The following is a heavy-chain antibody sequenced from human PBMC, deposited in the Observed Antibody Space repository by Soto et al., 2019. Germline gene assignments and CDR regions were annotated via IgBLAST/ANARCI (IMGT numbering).Heavy chain of an antibody. J-gene: IGHJ4*02. D-gene: IGHD2-2*01. Sequence: GXSVKVSCKASGYTFTGYYMHWVRQAPGQGLEWMGWINPNSGGTNYAQKFQGWVTMTRDTSISTAYMELSRLRSDDTAVYYCARAVYCSSTSCYHFDYWGQGTLVTVS. CDR3: ARAVYCSSTSCYHFDY. CDR1: GYTFTGYY. V-gene: IGHV1-2*04. CDR2: INPNSGGT.